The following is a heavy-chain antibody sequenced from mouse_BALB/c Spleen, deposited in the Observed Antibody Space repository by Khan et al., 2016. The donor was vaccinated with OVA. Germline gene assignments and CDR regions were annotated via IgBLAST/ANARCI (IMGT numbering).Heavy chain of an antibody. D-gene: IGHD1-1*01. V-gene: IGHV1S135*01. CDR1: GYSFTDYS. CDR3: ARGGYGAFAY. Sequence: EVQLQESGPELVKPGASVKVSCKASGYSFTDYSLYWVKQSHGKSLEWIGYIDPSNAGTYYNQKFKGKAALTVDKSSSTAFMHLNSLTSDDSAVFYCARGGYGAFAYWGQGTLVTVSA. CDR2: IDPSNAGT. J-gene: IGHJ3*01.